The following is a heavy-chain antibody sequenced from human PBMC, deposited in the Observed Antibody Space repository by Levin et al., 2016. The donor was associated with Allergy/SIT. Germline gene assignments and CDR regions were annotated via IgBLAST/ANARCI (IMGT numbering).Heavy chain of an antibody. D-gene: IGHD3-16*02. Sequence: WIRQPPGKGLEWIGYIYYSGSTYYNPSLKSRVTISVDTSKNQFSLKLSSVTAADTAVYYCARGGLDYDYVWGSYLQPFDYWGQGTLVTVSS. CDR2: IYYSGST. CDR3: ARGGLDYDYVWGSYLQPFDY. J-gene: IGHJ4*02. V-gene: IGHV4-31*02.